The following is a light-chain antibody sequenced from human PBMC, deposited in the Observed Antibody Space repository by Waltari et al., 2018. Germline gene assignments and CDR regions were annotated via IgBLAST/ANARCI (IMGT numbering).Light chain of an antibody. CDR3: YSAADNDLGV. CDR1: VLANKY. J-gene: IGLJ3*02. V-gene: IGLV3-27*01. Sequence: SFELTQTSSLSVSPGQTVRIKCSGDVLANKYARWFQQKPGQAPILIISKDPERPSGIPERFSGSSSGTTVTLTISGAQVEDEADYYCYSAADNDLGVFGGGTKLTVL. CDR2: KDP.